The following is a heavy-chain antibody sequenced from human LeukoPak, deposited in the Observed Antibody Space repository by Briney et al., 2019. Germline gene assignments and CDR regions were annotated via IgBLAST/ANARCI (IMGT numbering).Heavy chain of an antibody. V-gene: IGHV4-4*02. CDR2: IYHSGST. D-gene: IGHD2-15*01. CDR1: GGSISSSNW. J-gene: IGHJ6*03. CDR3: ARGNIVVVVAATRPLSYYYYYMDV. Sequence: PSGTLSLTCAVSGGSISSSNWWSWVRQPPGKGLEWIGEIYHSGSTNYNPSLKSRVTISVDTSKNQFSLKLSSVTAADTAVYYCARGNIVVVVAATRPLSYYYYYMDVWGKGTTVTVSS.